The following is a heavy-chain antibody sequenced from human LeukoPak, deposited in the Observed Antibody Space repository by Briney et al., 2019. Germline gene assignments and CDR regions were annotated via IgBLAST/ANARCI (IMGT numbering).Heavy chain of an antibody. Sequence: GGSLRLSCEASQFTFRIYSMNWVRQAPGMGLEWISYISSASYTMYYADSVKGRFTISRDNSKNTLYLQMNSLRAEDTAVYYCANQWYYYDSSGAEPFDYWGQGTLVTVSS. J-gene: IGHJ4*02. CDR3: ANQWYYYDSSGAEPFDY. CDR1: QFTFRIYS. V-gene: IGHV3-48*01. CDR2: ISSASYTM. D-gene: IGHD3-22*01.